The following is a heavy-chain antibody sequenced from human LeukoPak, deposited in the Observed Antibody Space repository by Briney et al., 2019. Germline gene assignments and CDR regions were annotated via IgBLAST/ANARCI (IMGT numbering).Heavy chain of an antibody. CDR3: AREYYDILLASGGFDY. CDR2: ISYDGSNK. V-gene: IGHV3-30*04. J-gene: IGHJ4*02. CDR1: GFTFSSHA. Sequence: GGSLRLSCAASGFTFSSHAMHWVRQAPGKGLEWVAVISYDGSNKYYADSVKGRFTISRDNAKNSLYLQMNSLRAEDTAVYYCAREYYDILLASGGFDYWGQGTLVTVSS. D-gene: IGHD3-9*01.